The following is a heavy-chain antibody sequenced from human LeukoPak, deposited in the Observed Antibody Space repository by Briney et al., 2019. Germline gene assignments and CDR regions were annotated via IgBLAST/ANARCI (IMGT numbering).Heavy chain of an antibody. Sequence: GGSLRLSCAASGFSFNTYSMHWVRRAPGKGLEWVSSIGGSSSYIYYADSLKGRFTISRDNSKNTLYLQMNSLRAEDTAVYYCAKDANPYCGGDCYPYYFDYWGQGTLVTVSS. V-gene: IGHV3-21*04. D-gene: IGHD2-21*02. CDR3: AKDANPYCGGDCYPYYFDY. CDR1: GFSFNTYS. CDR2: IGGSSSYI. J-gene: IGHJ4*02.